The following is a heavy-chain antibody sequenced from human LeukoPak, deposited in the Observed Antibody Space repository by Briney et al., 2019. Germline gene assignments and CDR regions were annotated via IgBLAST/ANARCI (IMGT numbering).Heavy chain of an antibody. J-gene: IGHJ1*01. CDR3: AIMHGYYDGSGYWVQ. Sequence: GGSLRPSCAASGFTFGSYGMSWVRQAPGKGLEGVSFITPNADRASYADSVKGRFTISRDNPRNTLYMQMNSLRDEDTAVYYCAIMHGYYDGSGYWVQWGQGTLVTVSS. CDR1: GFTFGSYG. V-gene: IGHV3-23*01. D-gene: IGHD3-22*01. CDR2: ITPNADRA.